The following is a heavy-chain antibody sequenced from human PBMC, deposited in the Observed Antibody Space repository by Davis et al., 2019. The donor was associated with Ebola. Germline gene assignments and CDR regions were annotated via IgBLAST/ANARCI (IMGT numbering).Heavy chain of an antibody. J-gene: IGHJ6*02. D-gene: IGHD3-10*01. CDR3: ARDVLWFGELSGMDV. CDR2: IIPVFRTA. V-gene: IGHV1-69*06. CDR1: GDTLTSYA. Sequence: AASVKVSCKAVGDTLTSYAMTWVRQAPGQGLEWMGGIIPVFRTANYAQKFQGRVTITADKSTSTAYMELSSLRSEDTAVYYCARDVLWFGELSGMDVWGQGTTVTVSS.